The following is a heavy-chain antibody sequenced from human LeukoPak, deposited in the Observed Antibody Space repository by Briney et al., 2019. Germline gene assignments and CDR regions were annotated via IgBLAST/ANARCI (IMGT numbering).Heavy chain of an antibody. CDR3: ARHYPYGSGSYSPFYFDY. CDR2: IYYSGST. D-gene: IGHD3-10*01. V-gene: IGHV4-31*03. CDR1: GDSISSGADY. Sequence: SQTLSLTCTVSGDSISSGADYWSWIRQHPGKGLEWIGYIYYSGSTYYNPSLKSRATISLDTSQNQLSLKLSSVTAADTAVYYCARHYPYGSGSYSPFYFDYWGQGTLVTVSS. J-gene: IGHJ4*02.